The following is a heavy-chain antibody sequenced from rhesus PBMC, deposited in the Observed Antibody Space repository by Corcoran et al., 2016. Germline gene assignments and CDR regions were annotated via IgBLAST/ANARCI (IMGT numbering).Heavy chain of an antibody. CDR3: ARGGYFDY. CDR2: IYWDDDK. Sequence: QVTLKESGPALVKPTQTLTLTCTFSGFSLTTSGMGVGWILQPPGKALEWLALIYWDDDKRYSTSLKSRLTISKDTSKNQVVLTMTNMDPVDTATYYCARGGYFDYWGQGVLVTVSS. J-gene: IGHJ4*01. CDR1: GFSLTTSGMG. V-gene: IGHV2-174*01.